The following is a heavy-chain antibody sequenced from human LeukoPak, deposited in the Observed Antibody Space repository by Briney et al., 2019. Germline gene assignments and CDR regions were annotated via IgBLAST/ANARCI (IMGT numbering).Heavy chain of an antibody. CDR3: AREKYCTSTDCLHGRFYFNC. CDR2: IKSKTDGGTT. D-gene: IGHD2-2*01. J-gene: IGHJ4*02. Sequence: GGSLRLSCAASGFTFSNAWMNWVRQAPGKGLEWVGRIKSKTDGGTTDYAAPVKGRFTISRDDSKNTLYLQMNSLKTEDTAVYYCAREKYCTSTDCLHGRFYFNCWGQGTLVTVSS. V-gene: IGHV3-15*07. CDR1: GFTFSNAW.